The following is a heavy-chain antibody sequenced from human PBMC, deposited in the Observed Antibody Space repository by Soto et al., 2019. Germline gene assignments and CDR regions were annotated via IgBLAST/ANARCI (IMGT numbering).Heavy chain of an antibody. CDR1: GYTFTSYD. J-gene: IGHJ4*02. Sequence: QVQLVQSGAEVKKPGASVKVSCKASGYTFTSYDINWVRQATGQGLEWMGWMNPNSGNTGYAQKFQGRVTMTRNTXXSXAXXELSSLRSEDTAVYYCARAGIRYGSGGSCYSDFDYWGQGTLVTVSS. CDR3: ARAGIRYGSGGSCYSDFDY. CDR2: MNPNSGNT. D-gene: IGHD2-15*01. V-gene: IGHV1-8*01.